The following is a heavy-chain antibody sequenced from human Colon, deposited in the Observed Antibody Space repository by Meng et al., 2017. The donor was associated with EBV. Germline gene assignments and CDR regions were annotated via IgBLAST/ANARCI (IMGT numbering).Heavy chain of an antibody. CDR1: RFTLSNYA. J-gene: IGHJ4*02. CDR3: VRDGYNDIPFDY. CDR2: ISGTGGST. Sequence: EVEVLESGGGLGQPGGSLRRSWAASRFTLSNYAMSWVRQAPGKGLEWISFISGTGGSTYYADSVKGRFTISRDNSKNTLYLQMNSLRAEDTALYYCVRDGYNDIPFDYWGPGTLVTVSS. D-gene: IGHD5-24*01. V-gene: IGHV3-23*01.